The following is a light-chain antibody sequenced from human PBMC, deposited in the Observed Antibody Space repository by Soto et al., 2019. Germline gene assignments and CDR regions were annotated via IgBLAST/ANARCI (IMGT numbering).Light chain of an antibody. CDR1: QRIISC. CDR2: DAY. J-gene: IGKJ4*01. CDR3: QQYNSYST. Sequence: IQMTQSPSTLSASVGDRVTIPCRASQRIISCSAWYQQKPGKAPKLLIYDAYSVESGVPSRCSGSGSGTVFTLTISSLQPDDFATYYCQQYNSYSTFGGGTKVEIK. V-gene: IGKV1-5*01.